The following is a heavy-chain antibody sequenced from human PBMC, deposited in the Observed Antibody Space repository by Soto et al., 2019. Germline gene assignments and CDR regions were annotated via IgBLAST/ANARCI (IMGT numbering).Heavy chain of an antibody. V-gene: IGHV4-59*01. CDR3: ARDRDCGGDCYFPTGWFDP. D-gene: IGHD2-21*02. CDR2: IYYSGST. Sequence: QVQLQESGPGLVKPSETLSLTCTVSGGSISSYYWSWIRQPPGKGLEWIGYIYYSGSTNYNPSLKSRVTISVDTSQNQFSLKLSSVTAADTAVYYCARDRDCGGDCYFPTGWFDPWGQGTLVTVSS. CDR1: GGSISSYY. J-gene: IGHJ5*02.